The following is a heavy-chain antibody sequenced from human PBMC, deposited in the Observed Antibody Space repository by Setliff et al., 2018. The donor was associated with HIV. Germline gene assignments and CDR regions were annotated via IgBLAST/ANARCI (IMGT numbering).Heavy chain of an antibody. CDR2: IYFGGIT. D-gene: IGHD1-26*01. V-gene: IGHV4-31*03. Sequence: SETLSLTCTVSGDSVNSGGFYWSWIRQHPGKGLEWLGYIYFGGITYYNPSLKSRLTISVDTSKNQFSLKLSSVTAADTAVYFCARDIRTVVGMGFDPWGQGTLVTVSS. CDR1: GDSVNSGGFY. J-gene: IGHJ5*02. CDR3: ARDIRTVVGMGFDP.